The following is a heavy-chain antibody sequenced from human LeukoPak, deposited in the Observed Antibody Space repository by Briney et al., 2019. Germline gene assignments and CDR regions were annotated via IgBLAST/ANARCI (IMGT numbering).Heavy chain of an antibody. D-gene: IGHD1-26*01. V-gene: IGHV3-7*03. Sequence: GGSLRLSCEGSAFIFSGHWMNWVRQTPGKGLEWVASIKEDGSERQYVDSVKGRFSISRDNTKGSLFLQLNSLRAEDTAVYYCARGTVGGSYFDYWGQGTLVTVSS. J-gene: IGHJ4*02. CDR1: AFIFSGHW. CDR2: IKEDGSER. CDR3: ARGTVGGSYFDY.